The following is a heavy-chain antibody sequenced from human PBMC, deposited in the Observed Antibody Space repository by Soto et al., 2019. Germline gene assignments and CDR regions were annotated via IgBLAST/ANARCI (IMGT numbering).Heavy chain of an antibody. CDR2: VSSSGNT. CDR1: GGSISNYY. CDR3: ATQGRGVPSDN. Sequence: QVQLQESGPGLVKPSETLSLTCTVSGGSISNYYWSWIRQTPGKGLEWIGYVSSSGNTDYNPSLKSRVSMSVDISKKQFSLKLSSLTAADTAVYYCATQGRGVPSDNWGQGTLVTVSS. V-gene: IGHV4-59*08. D-gene: IGHD2-8*02. J-gene: IGHJ4*02.